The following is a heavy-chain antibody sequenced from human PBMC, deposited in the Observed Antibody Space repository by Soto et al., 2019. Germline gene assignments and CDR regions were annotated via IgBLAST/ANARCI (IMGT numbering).Heavy chain of an antibody. CDR1: GFTFSSSA. V-gene: IGHV3-23*01. Sequence: EVQVLESGGDLVRPGGSLRLSCAASGFTFSSSAMSWVRQAPGKGLEWVSTISGSGGRTYYADSVKGRFTISRDNSKNTLHLQMNSLSVEDTAIYYCARIPSGYWGQGTLVTVSS. CDR2: ISGSGGRT. D-gene: IGHD1-26*01. J-gene: IGHJ4*02. CDR3: ARIPSGY.